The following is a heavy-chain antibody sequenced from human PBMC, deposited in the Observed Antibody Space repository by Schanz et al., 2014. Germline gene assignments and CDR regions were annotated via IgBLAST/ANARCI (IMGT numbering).Heavy chain of an antibody. CDR1: GFAFSSYA. J-gene: IGHJ3*01. CDR2: INTGSNYI. D-gene: IGHD3-10*02. Sequence: VQLVDSGGGLVKPGGSLRLSCLASGFAFSSYAMSWVRQAPGKGLEWISFINTGSNYINYADSVKGRFTISRDNTKNSLFLQLNSLRADDTAVFYCARGLHYDVETSFRSYDAFDFWGQGTKXTVSP. V-gene: IGHV3-21*04. CDR3: ARGLHYDVETSFRSYDAFDF.